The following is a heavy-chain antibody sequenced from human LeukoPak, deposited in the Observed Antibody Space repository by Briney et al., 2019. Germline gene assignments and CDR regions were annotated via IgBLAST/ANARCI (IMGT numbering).Heavy chain of an antibody. CDR2: ISGSGGST. J-gene: IGHJ4*02. CDR3: AKADYGDFFYFDY. Sequence: GGSLRLSFAASGFTFSNSAMSWVRQAPGKGLEWVSAISGSGGSTYYADSVKGRFTISRDNSKNTLFLQMNSLRADDTAVYYCAKADYGDFFYFDYWGQGSLVTVSS. CDR1: GFTFSNSA. D-gene: IGHD4-17*01. V-gene: IGHV3-23*01.